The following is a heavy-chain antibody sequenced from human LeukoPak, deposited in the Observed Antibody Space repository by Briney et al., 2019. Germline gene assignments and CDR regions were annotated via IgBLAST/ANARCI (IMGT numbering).Heavy chain of an antibody. D-gene: IGHD3-10*01. CDR1: RFTFGSSW. V-gene: IGHV3-30*03. CDR3: AGTMVRGVIVY. Sequence: GGSLRLSCAASRFTFGSSWMSWVRQAPGKGLEWVAVISYDGSNKYYADSVKGRFTISRDNSKNTLYLQMNSLRAEDTAVYYCAGTMVRGVIVYWGQGTLVTVSS. J-gene: IGHJ4*02. CDR2: ISYDGSNK.